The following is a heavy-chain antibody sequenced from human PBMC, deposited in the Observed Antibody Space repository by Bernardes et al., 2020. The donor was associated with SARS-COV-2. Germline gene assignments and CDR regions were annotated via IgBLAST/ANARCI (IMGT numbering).Heavy chain of an antibody. Sequence: ASVKVSCPSPGYTFTSYVITLARPSTAHWLECMGWMNPNSRNTGYAQKFQGRVTLTRNTSISTDYMELSRLRSEDTAVYYCARGRRGIVGATVYYFDYWGKG. CDR2: MNPNSRNT. D-gene: IGHD1-26*01. V-gene: IGHV1-8*01. CDR1: GYTFTSYV. CDR3: ARGRRGIVGATVYYFDY. J-gene: IGHJ4*02.